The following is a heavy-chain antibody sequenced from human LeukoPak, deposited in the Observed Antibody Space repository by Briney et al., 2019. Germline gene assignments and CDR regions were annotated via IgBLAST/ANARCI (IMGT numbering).Heavy chain of an antibody. CDR2: ISAFNGNT. D-gene: IGHD2-15*01. V-gene: IGHV1-18*01. CDR1: GYTFTSYG. CDR3: ARSGEIQPGYHYYYYYMDV. Sequence: GASVKVSCKASGYTFTSYGINWVRQAPGQGLEWMGWISAFNGNTNYAQILQGRVTMTTDRSTSIAYMELRSLRSDDTAVYYCARSGEIQPGYHYYYYYMDVWGKGTTVTVSS. J-gene: IGHJ6*03.